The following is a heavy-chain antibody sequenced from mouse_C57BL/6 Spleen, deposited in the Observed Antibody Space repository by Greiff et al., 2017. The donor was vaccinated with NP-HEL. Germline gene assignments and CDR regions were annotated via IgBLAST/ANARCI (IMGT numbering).Heavy chain of an antibody. Sequence: VHVKQSGAELVRPGASVKLSCTASGFNIKDDYMHWVKQRPEQGLEWIGWIDPENGDTEYASKFQGKATITADTSSNTAYLQLSSLTSEDTAVYYCTTKGVTTVVAPFAYWGQGTLVTVSA. D-gene: IGHD1-1*01. CDR1: GFNIKDDY. CDR3: TTKGVTTVVAPFAY. V-gene: IGHV14-4*01. CDR2: IDPENGDT. J-gene: IGHJ3*01.